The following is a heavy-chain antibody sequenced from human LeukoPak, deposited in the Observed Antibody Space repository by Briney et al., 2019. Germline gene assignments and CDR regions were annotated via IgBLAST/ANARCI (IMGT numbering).Heavy chain of an antibody. J-gene: IGHJ4*02. CDR3: AKASMTGSPSYYFDY. CDR1: GFTFSDYY. CDR2: ISGSGGRT. V-gene: IGHV3-23*01. Sequence: PGGSLRLSCAASGFTFSDYYMSWIRQAPGKGLEWVSGISGSGGRTYYADSVKGRFTISRDNSKNTLYLQMNSLRAEDTAVYYCAKASMTGSPSYYFDYWGQGTLVTVSS. D-gene: IGHD3-10*01.